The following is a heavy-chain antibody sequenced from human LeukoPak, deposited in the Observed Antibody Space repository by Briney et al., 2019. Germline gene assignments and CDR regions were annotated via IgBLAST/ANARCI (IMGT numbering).Heavy chain of an antibody. V-gene: IGHV3-21*01. D-gene: IGHD6-19*01. Sequence: SCKASGYTFSSYSMNWVRQAPGKGLEWVSSISSSSSYIYYADSVKGRFTISRDNAKNSLYLQMNSLRAEDTAVYYCARDLAVADPGDFDYWGQGTLVTVSS. J-gene: IGHJ4*02. CDR1: GYTFSSYS. CDR2: ISSSSSYI. CDR3: ARDLAVADPGDFDY.